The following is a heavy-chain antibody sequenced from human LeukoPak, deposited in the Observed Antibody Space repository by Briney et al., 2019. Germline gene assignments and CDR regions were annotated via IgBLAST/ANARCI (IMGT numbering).Heavy chain of an antibody. J-gene: IGHJ1*01. V-gene: IGHV4-59*01. CDR2: IFYSGRN. Sequence: SETLSLTCTVSGGSISTNYWSWIRQPPGKGLEWIGNIFYSGRNNYNPSLRSRVTMSVDTSKNQFSLKLSSVTAADTAVYYCARDLLSSSWVYFQHWGQGTLVTVSS. D-gene: IGHD6-13*01. CDR3: ARDLLSSSWVYFQH. CDR1: GGSISTNY.